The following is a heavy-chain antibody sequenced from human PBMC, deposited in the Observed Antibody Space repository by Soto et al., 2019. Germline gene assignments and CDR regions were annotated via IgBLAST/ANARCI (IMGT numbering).Heavy chain of an antibody. CDR2: IYYSGST. CDR1: GGSISSSSYY. Sequence: SETLSLTCTVSGGSISSSSYYWGWIRQPPGKGLEWIGSIYYSGSTYYNPSLKSRVTISVDTSKNQFSLKLSSVTAADTAVYYCASSPGSSSWYYYYYGMDVWGQGTTVT. D-gene: IGHD6-13*01. V-gene: IGHV4-39*01. CDR3: ASSPGSSSWYYYYYGMDV. J-gene: IGHJ6*02.